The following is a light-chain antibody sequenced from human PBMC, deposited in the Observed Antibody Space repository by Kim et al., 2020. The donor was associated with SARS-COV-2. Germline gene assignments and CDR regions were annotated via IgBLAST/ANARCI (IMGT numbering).Light chain of an antibody. CDR3: QQYYTYPFT. V-gene: IGKV1-8*01. Sequence: AIRITQSPSSLSASTGDRVTITCRASQGISSYLAWYQQKPGKAPKLLIYAASTLQSGVPSRFSGSGSGTDFTLTISYLQSEDFATFYCQQYYTYPFTFGGGTKVDIK. CDR2: AAS. J-gene: IGKJ4*01. CDR1: QGISSY.